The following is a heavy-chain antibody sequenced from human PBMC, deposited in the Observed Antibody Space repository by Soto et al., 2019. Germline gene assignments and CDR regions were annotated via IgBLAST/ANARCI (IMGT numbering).Heavy chain of an antibody. V-gene: IGHV5-10-1*01. Sequence: GESLKISYKGSGYSFTSYWSSWVRQMPGKGLEWMGRIDPSDSYTNYSPSFQGHVTISADKSISTAYLQMNSLKTEDTAVYYCTTDKGYGLYYYYYGMDVWGQGTTVTVSS. J-gene: IGHJ6*02. CDR1: GYSFTSYW. CDR3: TTDKGYGLYYYYYGMDV. CDR2: IDPSDSYT. D-gene: IGHD3-3*01.